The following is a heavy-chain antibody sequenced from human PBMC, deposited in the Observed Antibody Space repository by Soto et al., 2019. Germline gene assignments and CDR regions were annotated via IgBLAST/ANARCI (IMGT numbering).Heavy chain of an antibody. V-gene: IGHV3-23*01. J-gene: IGHJ4*02. CDR1: GFTFSSYA. D-gene: IGHD6-19*01. CDR2: IIGSGGST. Sequence: EVQLLESGGGLVQPGGSLRLSCAASGFTFSSYAMSWVRQAPGKGLEWVSAIIGSGGSTYYADSVKGRFTISRDNSKNTLYLQMNSLRAEDTAVYYGAKDGDGLGYSSGWYGYWGQGTLVTVSS. CDR3: AKDGDGLGYSSGWYGY.